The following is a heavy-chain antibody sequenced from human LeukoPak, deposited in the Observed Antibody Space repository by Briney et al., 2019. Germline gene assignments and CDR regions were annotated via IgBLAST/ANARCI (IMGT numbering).Heavy chain of an antibody. CDR1: GGSISSSSYY. D-gene: IGHD1-26*01. Sequence: PSETLSLTCTVSGGSISSSSYYWGWIRQPPGKGLEWIGSIYYSGSTYYNPSLKSRVTISVDTSKNQFSLKLSSVTAADTAVYYCASEVLGWSGSHTDAFDIWGQGTMVTVSS. CDR3: ASEVLGWSGSHTDAFDI. CDR2: IYYSGST. J-gene: IGHJ3*02. V-gene: IGHV4-39*01.